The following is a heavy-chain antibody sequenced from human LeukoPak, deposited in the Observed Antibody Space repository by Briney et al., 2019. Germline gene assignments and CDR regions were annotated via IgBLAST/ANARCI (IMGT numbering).Heavy chain of an antibody. CDR2: IKPDGTEE. Sequence: PGGSLRLSCAASGFTFSDSWMSWVRQAPGKGPEWVANIKPDGTEEYYVDSVKGRFTVSRDNSKNTLYLQMNSLRAEDTAVYYCARGGNYGSGSYYLDYWGQGTLVTVSS. J-gene: IGHJ4*02. D-gene: IGHD3-10*01. CDR3: ARGGNYGSGSYYLDY. V-gene: IGHV3-7*01. CDR1: GFTFSDSW.